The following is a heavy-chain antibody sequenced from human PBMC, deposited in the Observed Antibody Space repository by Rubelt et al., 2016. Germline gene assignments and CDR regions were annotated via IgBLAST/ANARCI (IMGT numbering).Heavy chain of an antibody. Sequence: QVQLQQWGAGLLKPSETLPLTCAVYGGSFSGYYWSWIRQPPGKGMEWIGEINHRGNTNYNPSPKSRVTISVDTSKNQFSLKLGSVTAADTAVYYCVGGRASVAVAGPEFDYWGQVTLVTVSS. V-gene: IGHV4-34*01. CDR2: INHRGNT. CDR3: VGGRASVAVAGPEFDY. J-gene: IGHJ4*02. CDR1: GGSFSGYY. D-gene: IGHD6-19*01.